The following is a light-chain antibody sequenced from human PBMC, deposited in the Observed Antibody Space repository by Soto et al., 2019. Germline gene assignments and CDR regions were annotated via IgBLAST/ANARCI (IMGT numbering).Light chain of an antibody. CDR3: YQYYSSPHT. Sequence: EIVLTQSPGTLSLSPGETATLSCRTSQTISRDDLAWYQQRPGQAPRLLVSATSRRATGIPDRFNGYGSGTDFTLTISSLEPEDFGVYYCYQYYSSPHTFGPGIRVDIK. J-gene: IGKJ3*01. CDR2: ATS. V-gene: IGKV3-20*01. CDR1: QTISRDD.